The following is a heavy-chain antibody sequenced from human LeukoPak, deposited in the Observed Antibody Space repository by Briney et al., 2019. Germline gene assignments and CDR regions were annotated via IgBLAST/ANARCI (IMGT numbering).Heavy chain of an antibody. Sequence: GGSLRLYCAASGFTVSSYWMLWVRQAPGKGFLWVSRINGDGSSTSYADSVKGRFTISRDNAKNTLYLQMNSLRADDTAVYYCGRGGNGGNWFDPWGQGTLVTVSS. CDR1: GFTVSSYW. V-gene: IGHV3-74*01. J-gene: IGHJ5*02. CDR2: INGDGSST. CDR3: GRGGNGGNWFDP. D-gene: IGHD4-23*01.